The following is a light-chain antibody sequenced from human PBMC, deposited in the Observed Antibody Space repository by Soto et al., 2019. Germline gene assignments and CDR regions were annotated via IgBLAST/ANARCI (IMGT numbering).Light chain of an antibody. J-gene: IGKJ5*01. CDR3: MQGTHWPPIT. Sequence: DVVMTQSPLSLPVTLGQPASMSCRSSESLVYSDGNTYLNWFQQRPGQSPRRLIYKVSNRDSGVPDRFSGSGSGTVFTLKISRVEAEDVGVYYCMQGTHWPPITFGQGTRLEIK. CDR1: ESLVYSDGNTY. V-gene: IGKV2-30*01. CDR2: KVS.